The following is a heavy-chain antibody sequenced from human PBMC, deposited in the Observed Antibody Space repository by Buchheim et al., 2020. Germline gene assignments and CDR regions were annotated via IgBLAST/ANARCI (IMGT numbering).Heavy chain of an antibody. CDR1: GFTFSSYA. D-gene: IGHD3-22*01. CDR2: ISYDGSNK. J-gene: IGHJ6*02. Sequence: QVQLVESGGGVVQPGRSLRLSCAASGFTFSSYAMHWVRQAPGKGLEWVAVISYDGSNKYYADSVKGRFTISRDNSKNTLYLQMNSLRAEDTAVYYCAGGGYYDSSGYYLPYYYYGMDVWGQGTT. CDR3: AGGGYYDSSGYYLPYYYYGMDV. V-gene: IGHV3-30*04.